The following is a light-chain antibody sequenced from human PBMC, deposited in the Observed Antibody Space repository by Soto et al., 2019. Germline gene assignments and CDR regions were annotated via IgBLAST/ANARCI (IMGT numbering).Light chain of an antibody. Sequence: QSVLTQPPSVSGAPGQRVTISCTGSSSNIGDDYDVHWYQQLPGTGPKLLIYINTNRPSGVPDRFSGSKSGTSASLAITGLQAEDEADYYCQSYDSSLSAVVFGGGTKVTVL. V-gene: IGLV1-40*01. CDR2: INT. J-gene: IGLJ2*01. CDR1: SSNIGDDYD. CDR3: QSYDSSLSAVV.